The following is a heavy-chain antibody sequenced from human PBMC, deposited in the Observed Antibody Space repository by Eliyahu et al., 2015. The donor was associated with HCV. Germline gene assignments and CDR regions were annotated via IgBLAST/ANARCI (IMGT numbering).Heavy chain of an antibody. V-gene: IGHV3-7*01. CDR3: ARVGTGEYSYAFDY. D-gene: IGHD5-18*01. CDR2: IKQDGSEK. CDR1: GFTFSSYW. J-gene: IGHJ4*02. Sequence: EVQLVESGGGLVQPGGSLRLSCVASGFTFSSYWMSWVRQAPGKGLEWVANIKQDGSEKYYVDSVKGRFTISRDNAKNSLYLQMNSLRAEDTAVYYCARVGTGEYSYAFDYWGQGTLVTVSS.